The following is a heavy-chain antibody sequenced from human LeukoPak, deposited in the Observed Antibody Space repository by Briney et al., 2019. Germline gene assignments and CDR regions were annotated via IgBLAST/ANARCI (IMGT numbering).Heavy chain of an antibody. CDR1: GFTFSRYW. CDR2: ISSDGRNI. V-gene: IGHV3-74*01. J-gene: IGHJ4*02. Sequence: GGSLRLSCAASGFTFSRYWMHWVRQDPDKGLVWVSRISSDGRNIIYADSVKGRVTISRDNAKNTLDVEMNSLRVEDTAVYYCARDWGGYGPTSHDYWGQGTLVTVSS. CDR3: ARDWGGYGPTSHDY. D-gene: IGHD3-16*01.